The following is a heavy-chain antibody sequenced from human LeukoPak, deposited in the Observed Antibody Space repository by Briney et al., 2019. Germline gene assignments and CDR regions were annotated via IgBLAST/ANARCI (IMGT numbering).Heavy chain of an antibody. D-gene: IGHD3-9*01. CDR1: GFTFSSYA. V-gene: IGHV3-30*04. J-gene: IGHJ6*02. Sequence: GGSLRLSCAASGFTFSSYAMHWVRQAPGKGLEWVAVISYDGSNKYYADSVKGRFTISRDNSKNTLYLQMNSLRAEDTAVYYCARDPSLLTGYQSYGMDVWGQGTTVTVSS. CDR3: ARDPSLLTGYQSYGMDV. CDR2: ISYDGSNK.